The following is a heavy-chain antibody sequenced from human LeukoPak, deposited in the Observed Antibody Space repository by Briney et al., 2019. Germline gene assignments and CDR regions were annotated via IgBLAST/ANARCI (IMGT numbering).Heavy chain of an antibody. J-gene: IGHJ4*02. V-gene: IGHV3-30*18. CDR2: ISYDGSNT. CDR1: GFTFSTYG. Sequence: PGGSLRLSCVASGFTFSTYGMHWVRQAPGKGLEWVAVISYDGSNTYYADSMKGRFTISRDNSKNILYLQMNSLRAEDTAVYYCAKGRGYSGSGSYYDYWGQGTLVTVSS. CDR3: AKGRGYSGSGSYYDY. D-gene: IGHD3-10*01.